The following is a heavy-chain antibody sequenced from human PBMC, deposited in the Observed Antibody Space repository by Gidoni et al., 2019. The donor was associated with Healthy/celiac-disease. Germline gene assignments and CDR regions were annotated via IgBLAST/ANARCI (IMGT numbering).Heavy chain of an antibody. CDR1: GGSFSGYY. D-gene: IGHD6-13*01. J-gene: IGHJ5*02. V-gene: IGHV4-34*01. Sequence: QVQLQQWGAGLLKPSETLSLTCAVYGGSFSGYYWRWSRQPPGKGLEWIGEINHSGSTNYNPSLKSRVTISVDTSKNQFSLKLSSVTAADTAVYYCARGRIAAAGRRFDPWGQGTLVTVSS. CDR3: ARGRIAAAGRRFDP. CDR2: INHSGST.